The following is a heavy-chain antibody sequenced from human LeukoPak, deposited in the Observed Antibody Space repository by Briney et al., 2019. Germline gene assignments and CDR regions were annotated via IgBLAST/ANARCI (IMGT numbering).Heavy chain of an antibody. CDR2: INPISGGT. V-gene: IGHV1-2*02. Sequence: ASVKVSCKASGYIFTGYFMHWVRQAPGQGLEWMGWINPISGGTNYAQKFQDRVTMTRDTSISTAYMELSSLRSDDTAVYYCARDPAADEVGLAYWGQETLVTVSS. J-gene: IGHJ4*02. CDR3: ARDPAADEVGLAY. D-gene: IGHD6-13*01. CDR1: GYIFTGYF.